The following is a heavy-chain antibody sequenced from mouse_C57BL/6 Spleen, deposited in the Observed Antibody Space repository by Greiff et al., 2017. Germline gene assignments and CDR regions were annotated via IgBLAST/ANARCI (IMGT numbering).Heavy chain of an antibody. Sequence: EVHLVQSGGDLVKPGGSLKLSCAASGFTFSSYGMSWVRQTPDKRLEWLATISSGGSYTYYPDSVKGRFTISRDTTKNTLELRRSRRKDEDAAMYCCAGREGNYDYWGQGTTLTVSS. J-gene: IGHJ2*01. CDR3: AGREGNYDY. D-gene: IGHD2-1*01. CDR1: GFTFSSYG. CDR2: ISSGGSYT. V-gene: IGHV5-6*01.